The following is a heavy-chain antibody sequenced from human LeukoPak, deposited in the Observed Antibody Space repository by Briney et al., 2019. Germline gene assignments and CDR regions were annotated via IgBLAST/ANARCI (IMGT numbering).Heavy chain of an antibody. J-gene: IGHJ1*01. CDR1: GFTFSNYY. D-gene: IGHD6-19*01. CDR2: ISDSGNTI. V-gene: IGHV3-11*01. Sequence: GWSLRLSCAACGFTFSNYYMTWIRQAPGKGLQWISFISDSGNTIYYADSVEGRFTISRDNAKNSLYLQMHRLRAEDTAMYYCARSTLPGRSGRTEFFQHWGQGTLVTVSS. CDR3: ARSTLPGRSGRTEFFQH.